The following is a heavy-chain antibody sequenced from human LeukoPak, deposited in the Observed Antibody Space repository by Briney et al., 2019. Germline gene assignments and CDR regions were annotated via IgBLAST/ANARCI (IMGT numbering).Heavy chain of an antibody. J-gene: IGHJ4*02. CDR1: GGSFSGYY. Sequence: SETLSLTCAVYGGSFSGYYWSRIRQPPGKGLEWIGEINHSGSTNYNPSLKSRVTISVDTSKNQFSLKLSSVTAADTAVYYCARGVDTAMVTRGSFDYWGQGTLVTVSS. CDR2: INHSGST. V-gene: IGHV4-34*01. CDR3: ARGVDTAMVTRGSFDY. D-gene: IGHD5-18*01.